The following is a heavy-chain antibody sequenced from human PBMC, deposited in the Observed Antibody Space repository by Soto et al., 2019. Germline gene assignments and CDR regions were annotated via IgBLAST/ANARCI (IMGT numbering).Heavy chain of an antibody. J-gene: IGHJ6*02. V-gene: IGHV4-31*03. Sequence: SETLSLTCSVSGGSISSVGHYWAWIRQQPGKGLEWIGYIYYSGSTDYNPSLKSRVTISVDRSKNQFSLNLSSVTAADTAIYYCARESGGYDSSTRYGLDVWGQGTTVTVSS. CDR2: IYYSGST. D-gene: IGHD6-25*01. CDR1: GGSISSVGHY. CDR3: ARESGGYDSSTRYGLDV.